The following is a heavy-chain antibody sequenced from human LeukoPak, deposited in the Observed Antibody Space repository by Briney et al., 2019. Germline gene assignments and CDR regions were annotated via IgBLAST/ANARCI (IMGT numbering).Heavy chain of an antibody. CDR1: GFTFSSYG. D-gene: IGHD7-27*01. V-gene: IGHV3-30*02. CDR2: IKYDGSNK. J-gene: IGHJ4*02. Sequence: PGGPLRLSCAASGFTFSSYGMHWVRQAPGKGLEWVAYIKYDGSNKHYADSVKCRCTIYRDNSKSTLYLQMNSLRAEDTAVYYCAKDLGLVEKAFDYWGQGTLVTVSS. CDR3: AKDLGLVEKAFDY.